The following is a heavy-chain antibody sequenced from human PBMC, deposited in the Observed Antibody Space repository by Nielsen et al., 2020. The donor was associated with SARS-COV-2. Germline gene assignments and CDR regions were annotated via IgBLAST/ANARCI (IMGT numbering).Heavy chain of an antibody. CDR3: AKELLAATISASGGY. CDR2: ISYDGSNK. Sequence: GESLKISCAASGFTFSSYGMHWVRQAPGKGLEWVAVISYDGSNKYYADSVKGRFTISRDNSKNTLYLQMNSLRAEDTAVYYCAKELLAATISASGGYWGQGTLVTVSS. CDR1: GFTFSSYG. D-gene: IGHD5-12*01. J-gene: IGHJ4*02. V-gene: IGHV3-30*18.